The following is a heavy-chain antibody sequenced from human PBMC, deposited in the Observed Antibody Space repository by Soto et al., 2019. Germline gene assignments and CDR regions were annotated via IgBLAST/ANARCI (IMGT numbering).Heavy chain of an antibody. V-gene: IGHV3-15*07. CDR3: AAELGPAYDSNNWFDP. CDR1: GFIFSHAW. J-gene: IGHJ5*02. D-gene: IGHD2-21*01. CDR2: VKNNGGAT. Sequence: EVQLVESGGDLVKPGGSLRLSCAASGFIFSHAWFHWVRQPPGKGLELVGRVKNNGGATDYAASVKGRFTISRDDSKDTVYLQMSSLRTEDTAIYYCAAELGPAYDSNNWFDPWGQGTLVTVSS.